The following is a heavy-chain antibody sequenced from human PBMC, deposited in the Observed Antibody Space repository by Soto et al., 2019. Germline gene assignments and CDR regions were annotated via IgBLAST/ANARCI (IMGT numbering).Heavy chain of an antibody. D-gene: IGHD5-18*01. J-gene: IGHJ4*02. CDR3: AKGFSYSVIDY. V-gene: IGHV3-30*18. CDR1: GFTFSTYG. CDR2: ISYDGSNK. Sequence: QVQLVESRGGVVQPGRSLRLSCAASGFTFSTYGMHWVREAPGKGLEWVAVISYDGSNKYYADSVKGRFTISRDNSKNTLYLQMSSLRAEDTAVYYCAKGFSYSVIDYWGQGTLVTVSS.